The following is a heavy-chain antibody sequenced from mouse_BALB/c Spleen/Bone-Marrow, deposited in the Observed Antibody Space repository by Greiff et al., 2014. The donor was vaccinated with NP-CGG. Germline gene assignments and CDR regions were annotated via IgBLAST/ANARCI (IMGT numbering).Heavy chain of an antibody. CDR2: INPYNGAT. V-gene: IGHV1-31*01. D-gene: IGHD2-4*01. Sequence: EVKLVESGPELVKPGASVKISCKASGYSFTGYYMHWVKQSHVKSLEWIGRINPYNGATSYNQNFKDKASLTVDKSSSTAYMELHSLTSEDSAVYYCARGDYPYAMDYWGQGTSVTVSS. J-gene: IGHJ4*01. CDR1: GYSFTGYY. CDR3: ARGDYPYAMDY.